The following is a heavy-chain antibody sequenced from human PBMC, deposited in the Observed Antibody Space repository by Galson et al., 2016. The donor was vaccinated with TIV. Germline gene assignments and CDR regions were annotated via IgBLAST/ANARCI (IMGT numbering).Heavy chain of an antibody. CDR1: GYTFSHYY. Sequence: SVKVSCKASGYTFSHYYMHWVRQAPGEGLEWMGIINPDGGDTNYTQKFQGRVIMTRDMSTTTVYMELSSLRSEDTAIYFCARAAPDQHFDYWGQGSPVTVSS. J-gene: IGHJ4*02. V-gene: IGHV1-46*01. CDR2: INPDGGDT. CDR3: ARAAPDQHFDY.